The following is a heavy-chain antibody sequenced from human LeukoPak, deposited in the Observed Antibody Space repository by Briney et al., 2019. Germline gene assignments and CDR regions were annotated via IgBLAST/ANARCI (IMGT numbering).Heavy chain of an antibody. Sequence: GSLRLSCAASGFTFSSYAMSWVRQAPGKGLEWIGNIYYTGSTYYNPSLKSRVTISVDTSKNQISLKLSSVTAADTAVYYCARRMATMLAFDIWGQGTMVTVSS. D-gene: IGHD5-24*01. CDR3: ARRMATMLAFDI. CDR2: IYYTGST. V-gene: IGHV4-39*01. J-gene: IGHJ3*02. CDR1: GFTFSSYA.